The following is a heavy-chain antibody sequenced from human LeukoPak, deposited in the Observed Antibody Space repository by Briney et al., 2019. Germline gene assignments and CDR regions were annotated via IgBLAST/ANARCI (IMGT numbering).Heavy chain of an antibody. CDR1: GGTFSSYA. CDR2: IIPIFGTA. D-gene: IGHD3-22*01. V-gene: IGHV1-69*13. J-gene: IGHJ3*02. Sequence: ASVKVSCKASGGTFSSYAISWVRQAPGQGLEWMGGIIPIFGTANYAQKFQGRVTITADESTSTAYMELSSLRSEDTAVYYCARERDYYDSSGYYYNLDAFDIWGQGTMVTVSS. CDR3: ARERDYYDSSGYYYNLDAFDI.